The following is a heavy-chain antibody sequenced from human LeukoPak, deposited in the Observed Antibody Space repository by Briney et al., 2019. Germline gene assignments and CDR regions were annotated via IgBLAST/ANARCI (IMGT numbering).Heavy chain of an antibody. V-gene: IGHV5-51*01. CDR1: GYSFSSYW. D-gene: IGHD2-15*01. Sequence: GESLKISCRGSGYSFSSYWIAWVRQMPGEGLEWMGIIYPGDSDTRYSPSFEGQVIISADKSISTAYLQWSSLKASDTAIYYCATSIAVATLFDYRGQGTLVTVSS. CDR2: IYPGDSDT. CDR3: ATSIAVATLFDY. J-gene: IGHJ4*02.